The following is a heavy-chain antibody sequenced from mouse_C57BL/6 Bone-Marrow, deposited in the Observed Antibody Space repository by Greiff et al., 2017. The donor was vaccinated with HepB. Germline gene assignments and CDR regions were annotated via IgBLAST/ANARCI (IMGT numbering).Heavy chain of an antibody. V-gene: IGHV1-39*01. J-gene: IGHJ2*01. CDR1: GYSFTDYN. Sequence: VHVKQSGPELVKPGASVKISCKASGYSFTDYNMNWVKQSNGKSLEWIGVINPNYGTTSYNQKFKGKATLTVDQSSSTAYMQLNSLTSEDSAVYYCARSDFYGSSSPLDYWGQGTTLTVSS. D-gene: IGHD1-1*01. CDR2: INPNYGTT. CDR3: ARSDFYGSSSPLDY.